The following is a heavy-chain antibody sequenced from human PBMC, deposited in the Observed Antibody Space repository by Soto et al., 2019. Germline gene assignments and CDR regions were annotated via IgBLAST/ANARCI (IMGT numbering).Heavy chain of an antibody. CDR1: GFTFSDYY. CDR2: ISSGGSYT. V-gene: IGHV3-11*05. J-gene: IGHJ4*02. CDR3: ARDTSSGRYFGY. D-gene: IGHD6-19*01. Sequence: QVQLVESGGGLVKPGGSLRLSCAASGFTFSDYYMSWIRQAPGKGLEWVSYISSGGSYTNYADSVRGRFTISRDNANNSLYLQMNSLRAEDTAVYYCARDTSSGRYFGYWGQGTLVTVSS.